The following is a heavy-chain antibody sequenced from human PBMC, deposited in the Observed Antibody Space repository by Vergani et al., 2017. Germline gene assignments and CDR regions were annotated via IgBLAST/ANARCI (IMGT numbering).Heavy chain of an antibody. J-gene: IGHJ3*01. CDR2: ICHTEDT. CDR3: VRRDFWSGPRSFDV. Sequence: QVQLQESGPGLVKPPGTLSLTCAVSGDSISSNNCWTWVRQPPGKGLEWIGEICHTEDTKYSPSLKSRVTVSVDESKRQFSLKVTSVTAADSAMYYCVRRDFWSGPRSFDVWGAGTPVIVSS. CDR1: GDSISSNNC. D-gene: IGHD3-3*01. V-gene: IGHV4-4*03.